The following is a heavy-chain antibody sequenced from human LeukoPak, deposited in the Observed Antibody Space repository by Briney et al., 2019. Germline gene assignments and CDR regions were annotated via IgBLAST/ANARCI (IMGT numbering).Heavy chain of an antibody. J-gene: IGHJ5*02. CDR3: ARSRTFSGYAAFGP. CDR2: INPTSGGT. D-gene: IGHD5-12*01. Sequence: GAPVKVSCKASGYSFSSFYLHWVRQVPGKDLEWMGWINPTSGGTFYLQKFQGRLAVSRDTSLGTVYMELSSLRYDDTAVYFCARSRTFSGYAAFGPWGQGTLVTVSS. CDR1: GYSFSSFY. V-gene: IGHV1-2*02.